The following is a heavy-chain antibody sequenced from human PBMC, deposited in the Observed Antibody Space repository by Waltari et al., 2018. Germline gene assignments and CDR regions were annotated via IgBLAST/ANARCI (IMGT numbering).Heavy chain of an antibody. CDR3: ARDQHLQYTYYYGMDV. V-gene: IGHV3-21*02. CDR1: TFTFGSYS. Sequence: VQLVESGGGLVKPGGSLRLSCAASTFTFGSYSMNGVRQAPGKGLEWVASISDSSTYIYYADSVKGRFTISRNNAQNSLYLQMSGLRAEDTAVYYCARDQHLQYTYYYGMDVWGQGTTVTVSS. D-gene: IGHD5-18*01. CDR2: ISDSSTYI. J-gene: IGHJ6*02.